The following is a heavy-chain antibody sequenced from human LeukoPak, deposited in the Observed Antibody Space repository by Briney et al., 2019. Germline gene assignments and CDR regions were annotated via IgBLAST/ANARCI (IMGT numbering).Heavy chain of an antibody. V-gene: IGHV3-33*08. Sequence: GGSLRLSCAASGFTFSNYAMNWVRQAPGKGLEWVAVIWYDGSNKYYADSVKGRFTISRDNSKSTLYLQMNSLRAEDTAVYYCARDAAGIVGATPLDYWGRGTLVTVSS. D-gene: IGHD1-26*01. CDR2: IWYDGSNK. CDR3: ARDAAGIVGATPLDY. CDR1: GFTFSNYA. J-gene: IGHJ4*02.